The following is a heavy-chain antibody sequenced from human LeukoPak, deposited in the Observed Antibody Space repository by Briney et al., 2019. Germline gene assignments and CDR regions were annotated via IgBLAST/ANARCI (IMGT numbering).Heavy chain of an antibody. D-gene: IGHD6-13*01. CDR2: IYYSGST. CDR1: GGSISSSSYY. J-gene: IGHJ5*02. V-gene: IGHV4-39*01. Sequence: SETLSLTCTVSGGSISSSSYYWGWIRQPPGKGLEWIGSIYYSGSTYYNPSLKSRVTISVNTAKNQFSRKLSSVTAADTAVYYCARAEQQLVLGWFDPWGQGTLVTVSS. CDR3: ARAEQQLVLGWFDP.